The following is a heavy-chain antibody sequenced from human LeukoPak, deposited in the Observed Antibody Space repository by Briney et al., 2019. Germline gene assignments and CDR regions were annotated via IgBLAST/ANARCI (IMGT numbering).Heavy chain of an antibody. J-gene: IGHJ3*02. CDR2: IVVGSGVT. CDR1: GISFMSSA. V-gene: IGHV1-58*01. CDR3: AAEKRLYCSGGACYPDGFDI. D-gene: IGHD2-15*01. Sequence: GTSVKVSCKASGISFMSSAVQWVRQARGQRLEWIGWIVVGSGVTNYAQKFLERVTITRDMSTSTVFMELSSLRSEDTALYYCAAEKRLYCSGGACYPDGFDIWGQGTMVTVSS.